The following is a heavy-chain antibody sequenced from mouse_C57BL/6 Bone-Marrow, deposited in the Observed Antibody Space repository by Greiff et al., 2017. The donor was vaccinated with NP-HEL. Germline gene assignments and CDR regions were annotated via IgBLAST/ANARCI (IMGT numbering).Heavy chain of an antibody. J-gene: IGHJ1*03. Sequence: EVHLVESGGGLVKPGGSLKLSCAASGFTFSSYAMSWVRQTPAKRLEWVAIISDGGSYTYYPDNVKGRFTISRDNAKNNLYLQMSHMKSEDTAMYYCARGYDGYPYWYFDVWGTGTTVTVSS. CDR2: ISDGGSYT. D-gene: IGHD2-3*01. CDR1: GFTFSSYA. V-gene: IGHV5-4*01. CDR3: ARGYDGYPYWYFDV.